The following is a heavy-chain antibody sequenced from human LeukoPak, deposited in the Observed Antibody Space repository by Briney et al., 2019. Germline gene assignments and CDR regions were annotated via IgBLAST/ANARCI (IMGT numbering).Heavy chain of an antibody. J-gene: IGHJ6*02. CDR1: GGSFTDYF. Sequence: SETLSLTCTVFGGSFTDYFWTWIRHSPGKGLEWIGEINDYTGNTNYNPSLNSRVSISLEKSKNQFSLELRSVTAADTAVYYCARGRIAKIVVVHSFHYGMDVWGQGTTVTVSS. CDR3: ARGRIAKIVVVHSFHYGMDV. D-gene: IGHD3-22*01. V-gene: IGHV4-34*01. CDR2: INDYTGNT.